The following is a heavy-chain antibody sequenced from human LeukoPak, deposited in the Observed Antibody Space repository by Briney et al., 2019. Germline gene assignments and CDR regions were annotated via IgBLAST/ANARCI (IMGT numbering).Heavy chain of an antibody. Sequence: SETLSLTCTVSGGSISSSSYYWGWIRQPPGKGLGWIGSIDYSGSTYYNPSLKSRVTISVDTSKNQFSLKLSSVTAADTAVYSCAREGGTTVTRSYYYYYYMDVWGKGTTVTVSS. CDR1: GGSISSSSYY. J-gene: IGHJ6*03. D-gene: IGHD4-11*01. V-gene: IGHV4-39*07. CDR2: IDYSGST. CDR3: AREGGTTVTRSYYYYYYMDV.